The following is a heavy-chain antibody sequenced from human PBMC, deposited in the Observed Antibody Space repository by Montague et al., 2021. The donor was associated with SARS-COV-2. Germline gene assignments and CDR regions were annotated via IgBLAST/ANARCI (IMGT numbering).Heavy chain of an antibody. CDR2: IHASGIS. J-gene: IGHJ5*02. CDR3: ARGRFYYDSGELGS. D-gene: IGHD3-22*01. CDR1: GGSTNNYY. V-gene: IGHV4-4*07. Sequence: SETLSLTCTVSGGSTNNYYWSWIRQPAGKGLVWIGRIHASGISTYNPSLETRVTMSVDTSKDQFSLKLSSVTAADTAVYYCARGRFYYDSGELGSWGQGTLVTVSS.